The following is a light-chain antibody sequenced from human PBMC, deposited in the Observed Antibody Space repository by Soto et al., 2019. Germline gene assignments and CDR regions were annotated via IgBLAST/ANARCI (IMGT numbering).Light chain of an antibody. CDR3: SSYTSSSTLSTYV. Sequence: QSALTQPASVSGSPGQSITISCTGTSSDVGGYNYVSWYQHHQGKAPKLMIYDVSNRPSGVSNRFSGSKSGNTASLIISGLQAEDEADYYCSSYTSSSTLSTYVFGTGTKLTVL. CDR1: SSDVGGYNY. J-gene: IGLJ1*01. V-gene: IGLV2-14*03. CDR2: DVS.